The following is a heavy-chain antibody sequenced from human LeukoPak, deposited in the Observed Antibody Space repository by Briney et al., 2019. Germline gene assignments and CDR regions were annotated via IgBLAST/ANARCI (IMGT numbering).Heavy chain of an antibody. CDR3: ARGVQKYYYDSSGYAAFDY. D-gene: IGHD3-22*01. V-gene: IGHV7-4-1*02. CDR2: INTNTGNP. CDR1: GYTFTSYY. J-gene: IGHJ4*02. Sequence: ASVKVSCKASGYTFTSYYMHWVRQAPGQGLEWMGWINTNTGNPTYAQGFTGRFVFSLDTSVSTTYLQISSLKAEDTAVYYCARGVQKYYYDSSGYAAFDYWGQGTLVTVSS.